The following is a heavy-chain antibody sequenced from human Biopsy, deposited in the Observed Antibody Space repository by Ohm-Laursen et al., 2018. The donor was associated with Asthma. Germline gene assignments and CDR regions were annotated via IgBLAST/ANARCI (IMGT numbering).Heavy chain of an antibody. CDR2: ISWNSGNI. D-gene: IGHD2-21*01. J-gene: IGHJ4*02. CDR1: GFSFDDCA. V-gene: IGHV3-9*01. CDR3: AKDERAYYGSDSKYMQPVPLGD. Sequence: SLRLSCAASGFSFDDCAMHWVRQAPGKGLEWVSSISWNSGNIDYAVSVKGRFTISRDSAKNSLYLQMQSLRPEDTAVYYCAKDERAYYGSDSKYMQPVPLGDWGQGTLVIVSA.